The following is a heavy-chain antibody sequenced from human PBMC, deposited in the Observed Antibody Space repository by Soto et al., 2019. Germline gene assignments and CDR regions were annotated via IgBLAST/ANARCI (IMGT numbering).Heavy chain of an antibody. Sequence: GGSLRLSCAASGFTLSSYGMHGVRQAPGKWLEWVAVIWYDGSNKYYADSVKGRFTISRDNSKNTLYLQMNSLRAEDTAVYYCARDSTYYDFWSGHTRTYGMDVWGQGXTVTVCS. CDR2: IWYDGSNK. V-gene: IGHV3-33*01. J-gene: IGHJ6*02. CDR1: GFTLSSYG. CDR3: ARDSTYYDFWSGHTRTYGMDV. D-gene: IGHD3-3*01.